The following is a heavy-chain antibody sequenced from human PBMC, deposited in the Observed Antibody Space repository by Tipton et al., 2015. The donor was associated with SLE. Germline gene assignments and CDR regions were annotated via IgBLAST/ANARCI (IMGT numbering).Heavy chain of an antibody. CDR2: IIGGGGGT. D-gene: IGHD2-15*01. CDR1: GFTISPYA. J-gene: IGHJ4*02. CDR3: AKASLEDGSCGFPDY. Sequence: SLRLSCAASGFTISPYAMSWVRQAPGKGLECVSIIGGGGGTYYADSVKGRFTISRDNSKNTGSLQMTSLRADDRAVYYCAKASLEDGSCGFPDYWGQGTLVTVSS. V-gene: IGHV3-23*01.